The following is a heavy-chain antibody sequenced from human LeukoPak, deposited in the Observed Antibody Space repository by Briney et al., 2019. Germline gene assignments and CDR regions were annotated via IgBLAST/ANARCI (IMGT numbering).Heavy chain of an antibody. D-gene: IGHD6-13*01. Sequence: SETLSLTCAVYGGSFSGYYWSWIRQPPGKGLEWIGEINHSGSTNYNPSLKSRVTISVDTSKNQFSLKLSSVTAADTAVYYCARDLAAAGTTDPWGQGTLVTVSS. CDR1: GGSFSGYY. V-gene: IGHV4-34*01. CDR3: ARDLAAAGTTDP. CDR2: INHSGST. J-gene: IGHJ5*02.